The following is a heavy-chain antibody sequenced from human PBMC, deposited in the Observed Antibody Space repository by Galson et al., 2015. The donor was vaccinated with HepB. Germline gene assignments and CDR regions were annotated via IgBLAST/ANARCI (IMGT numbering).Heavy chain of an antibody. CDR3: ARDDCSSTSCYTGSGWFDP. CDR2: ISYDGSNK. J-gene: IGHJ5*02. CDR1: GFTFSSYA. D-gene: IGHD2-2*02. V-gene: IGHV3-30-3*01. Sequence: SLRLSCAASGFTFSSYAMHWVRQAPGKGLEWVAVISYDGSNKYYADSVKGRFTISRDNSKNTLYLQMNSLRAEDTAVYYCARDDCSSTSCYTGSGWFDPWGQGTLVTVSS.